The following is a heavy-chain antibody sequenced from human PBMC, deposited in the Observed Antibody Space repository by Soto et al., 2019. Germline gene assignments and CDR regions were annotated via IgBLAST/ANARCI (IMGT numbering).Heavy chain of an antibody. D-gene: IGHD6-6*01. V-gene: IGHV1-69*12. CDR3: ARGGGVIAARGGYYYYGMDG. CDR2: IIPIFGTA. Sequence: QVQLVQSGAEVKKPGSSVKVSCTASGGTFSSYAISWVRQAPGQGLEWMVGIIPIFGTANYAQKFQGRVTITADESTSTAYMELSSRRSEDTAVYYCARGGGVIAARGGYYYYGMDGWGQGTTVTDSS. J-gene: IGHJ6*02. CDR1: GGTFSSYA.